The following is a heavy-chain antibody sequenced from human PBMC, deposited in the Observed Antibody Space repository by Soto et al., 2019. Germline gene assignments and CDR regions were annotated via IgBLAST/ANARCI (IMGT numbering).Heavy chain of an antibody. CDR1: GGSFSGYY. V-gene: IGHV4-34*01. Sequence: SETLSLTCXVYGGSFSGYYWSWIRQPPGKGLEWIGEINHSGSTNYNPSLKSRVTISVDTSKNQFSLKLSSVTAADTAVYYCARGKSSSWYGDWFDPWGQGTLVTVSS. J-gene: IGHJ5*02. D-gene: IGHD6-13*01. CDR2: INHSGST. CDR3: ARGKSSSWYGDWFDP.